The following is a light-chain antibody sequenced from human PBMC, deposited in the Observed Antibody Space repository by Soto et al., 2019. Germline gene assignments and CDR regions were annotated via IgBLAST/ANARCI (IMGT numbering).Light chain of an antibody. CDR1: QTINSW. V-gene: IGKV1-5*01. Sequence: DIQMTQSPSTLSASVGDRVTITCRASQTINSWLAWYQQKPGKAPKVLIFDASSLKTGVPSRFSGSGSGTEFTLTISSLQPEDFATYYCQQLNSYPLTFGQGTRLEIK. J-gene: IGKJ5*01. CDR3: QQLNSYPLT. CDR2: DAS.